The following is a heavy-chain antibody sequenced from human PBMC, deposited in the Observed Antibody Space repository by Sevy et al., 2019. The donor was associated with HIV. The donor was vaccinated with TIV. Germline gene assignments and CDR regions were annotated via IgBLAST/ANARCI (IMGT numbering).Heavy chain of an antibody. CDR1: GFTFSSYA. CDR3: AKDPTPETTYYDFWSGHTITYYFDY. D-gene: IGHD3-3*01. V-gene: IGHV3-23*01. Sequence: LSLTCAASGFTFSSYAMSWVRQAPGKGLEWVSAISGSGGSTYYADSVKGRFTISRDNSKNTLYLQMNSLIAEDTAVYYCAKDPTPETTYYDFWSGHTITYYFDYWGQGTLVTVSS. CDR2: ISGSGGST. J-gene: IGHJ4*02.